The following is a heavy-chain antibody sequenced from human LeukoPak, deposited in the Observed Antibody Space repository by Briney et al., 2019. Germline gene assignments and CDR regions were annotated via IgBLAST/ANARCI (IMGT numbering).Heavy chain of an antibody. J-gene: IGHJ3*02. CDR3: AKDPRSTGYNFDAFDI. CDR1: GFTFSSYE. Sequence: GGSLRLSCAASGFTFSSYEMNWVRQAPGKGLEWVSYISSSGSTIYYADSVKGRCTISRDNAKNSLSLQMNSLRAEDTAVYYCAKDPRSTGYNFDAFDIWGQGTMVTVSS. CDR2: ISSSGSTI. D-gene: IGHD2-2*01. V-gene: IGHV3-48*03.